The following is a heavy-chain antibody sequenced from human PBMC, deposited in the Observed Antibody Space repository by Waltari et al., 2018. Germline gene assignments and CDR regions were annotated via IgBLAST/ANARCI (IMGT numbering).Heavy chain of an antibody. CDR1: GFTFSSPG. V-gene: IGHV3-33*01. Sequence: QEQLVESGGGVVQPGRSLRLSCETSGFTFSSPGMHWVSQAPGTGLEWVAVIWYDGSDKYYADSVRGRFTISRDNSRNTVYLQMDSLRVEDTAVYYCTRDSTGTGFLWGQGTLVIVSS. D-gene: IGHD3-9*01. CDR2: IWYDGSDK. J-gene: IGHJ4*02. CDR3: TRDSTGTGFL.